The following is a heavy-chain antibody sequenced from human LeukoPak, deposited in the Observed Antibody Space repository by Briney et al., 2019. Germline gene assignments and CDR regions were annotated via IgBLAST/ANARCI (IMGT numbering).Heavy chain of an antibody. V-gene: IGHV1-46*01. Sequence: ASVKVSCKASGYTFTSYYMHWVRQAPGQGLEWMGIINPSGGSTSYAQKFQGRVTMTRDTSTSTVYMELSSLRSEDTAVYYCVAWEAGIAVADHMTRLFQHWGQGTLVTVSS. D-gene: IGHD6-19*01. CDR1: GYTFTSYY. J-gene: IGHJ1*01. CDR2: INPSGGST. CDR3: VAWEAGIAVADHMTRLFQH.